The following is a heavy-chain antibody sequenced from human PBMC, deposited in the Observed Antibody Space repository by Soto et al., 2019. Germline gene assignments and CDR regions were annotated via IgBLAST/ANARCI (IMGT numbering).Heavy chain of an antibody. J-gene: IGHJ6*03. D-gene: IGHD6-6*01. CDR2: IIPIFGTA. Sequence: ASVKVSCKASGGTFSSYAISWVRQAPGQGLEWMGGIIPIFGTANYAQKFQGRVTMTGNKSISTAYMELSSLRSEDTAVYYCAREAIAADLYYYYYMDVWGKGTTVTVSS. CDR3: AREAIAADLYYYYYMDV. CDR1: GGTFSSYA. V-gene: IGHV1-69*06.